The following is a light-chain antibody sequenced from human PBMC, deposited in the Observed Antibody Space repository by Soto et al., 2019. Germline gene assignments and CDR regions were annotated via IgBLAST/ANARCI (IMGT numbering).Light chain of an antibody. V-gene: IGLV1-40*01. CDR3: QSYASSLTYV. CDR1: SANVGAGYD. CDR2: GNS. J-gene: IGLJ1*01. Sequence: QSVLTQPPSVSGAPGQRVTISCTGSSANVGAGYDVHWYQQLPGTAPKLLIYGNSNRPSGVPDRFSGSKSGTSASLALTGLQAEDEADYYCQSYASSLTYVFGTGTKLTVL.